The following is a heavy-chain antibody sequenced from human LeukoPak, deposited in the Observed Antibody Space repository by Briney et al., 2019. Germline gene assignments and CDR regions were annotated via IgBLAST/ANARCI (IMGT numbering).Heavy chain of an antibody. CDR3: AKDDAWLRFGE. CDR1: GFTFSSYA. J-gene: IGHJ4*02. V-gene: IGHV3-23*01. D-gene: IGHD5-12*01. Sequence: PGGSLRLSCAASGFTFSSYAMSWVRQAPGKGLEWVSAISGSGGSTYYADSVKGRFTISRDNSKNTLYLEVISLAAEDTAVYYCAKDDAWLRFGEWSQGTLVTVPS. CDR2: ISGSGGST.